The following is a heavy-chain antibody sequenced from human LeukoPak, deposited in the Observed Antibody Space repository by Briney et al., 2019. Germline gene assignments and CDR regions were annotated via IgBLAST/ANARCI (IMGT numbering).Heavy chain of an antibody. V-gene: IGHV3-74*01. J-gene: IGHJ4*02. CDR1: GLTFSDYW. CDR3: ARGGLMTVGSVIANPFDY. Sequence: GGSLRLSCAVSGLTFSDYWMHWVRQAPGKGLVWVSRISNDGTSTSYADSVKGRFTISRDNAKNTLYLQMNSLRGEDTAVYYCARGGLMTVGSVIANPFDYWGQGTLVTVSS. D-gene: IGHD3-16*02. CDR2: ISNDGTST.